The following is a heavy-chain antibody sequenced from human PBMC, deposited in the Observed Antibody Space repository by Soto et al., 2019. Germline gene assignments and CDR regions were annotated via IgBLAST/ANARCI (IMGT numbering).Heavy chain of an antibody. CDR1: GFTFSSYG. Sequence: AGGSLRLSCAASGFTFSSYGMHWVRQAPGKGLEWVAVISYDGSNKYYADSVKGRFTISRDNSKNTLYLQMNSLRAEDTAVYYCAKDQVTIFGVVIGPFDYWGQGTLVTVSS. CDR2: ISYDGSNK. CDR3: AKDQVTIFGVVIGPFDY. V-gene: IGHV3-30*18. J-gene: IGHJ4*02. D-gene: IGHD3-3*01.